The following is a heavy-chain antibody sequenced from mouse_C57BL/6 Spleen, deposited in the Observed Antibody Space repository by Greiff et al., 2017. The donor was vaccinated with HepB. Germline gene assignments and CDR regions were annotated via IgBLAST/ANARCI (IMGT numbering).Heavy chain of an antibody. CDR2: IYPGSGST. Sequence: QVQLQQSGAELVKPGASVKMSCKASGYTFTSYWITWVKQRPGQGLEWIGDIYPGSGSTNYNEKFKSKATLTVDTSSSTAYMQLSSLTSEDSAVYYCARGGGNYDEIAYWGQGTLVTVSA. CDR3: ARGGGNYDEIAY. CDR1: GYTFTSYW. D-gene: IGHD2-4*01. V-gene: IGHV1-55*01. J-gene: IGHJ3*01.